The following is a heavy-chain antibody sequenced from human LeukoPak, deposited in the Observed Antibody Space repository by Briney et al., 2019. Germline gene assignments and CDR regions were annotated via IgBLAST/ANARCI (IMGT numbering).Heavy chain of an antibody. J-gene: IGHJ5*02. CDR2: ISGSSGST. Sequence: GGSLRLSCAASGFTFSSYAMNWVRQAPGRGLEWVSAISGSSGSTYYADSVRGRFTISRDNSKNTLYLQMNSLRAEDTAEYYCAKEYSSSSGSWFDPWGQGTLVTVSS. CDR1: GFTFSSYA. D-gene: IGHD6-6*01. V-gene: IGHV3-23*01. CDR3: AKEYSSSSGSWFDP.